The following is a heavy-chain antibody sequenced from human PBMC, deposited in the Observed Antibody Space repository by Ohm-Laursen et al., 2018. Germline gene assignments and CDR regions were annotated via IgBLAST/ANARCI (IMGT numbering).Heavy chain of an antibody. CDR1: GFTLSSYS. D-gene: IGHD2-8*01. CDR3: VKETNGGMDV. J-gene: IGHJ6*02. V-gene: IGHV3-23*01. Sequence: SLRLSCSAPGFTLSSYSMSWVRQAPVKGLEWVSAISGSAGTTYYTDSVKGRFTISRDNSKNTLYLQMTSLRAEDTAVYYCVKETNGGMDVWGQGTTVTVSS. CDR2: ISGSAGTT.